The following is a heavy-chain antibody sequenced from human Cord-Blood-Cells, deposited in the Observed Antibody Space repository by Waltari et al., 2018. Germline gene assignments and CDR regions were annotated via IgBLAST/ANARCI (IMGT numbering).Heavy chain of an antibody. CDR1: GGPFTSFA. J-gene: IGHJ4*02. D-gene: IGHD1-26*01. Sequence: QVQLVQPGAEVKKPGSSVKVSCKASGGPFTSFAITWVRQAPGKGLDWMGGSIPIFGTANHAQKFQGGVTIHAHESESTAYMELGSLRSEDTAVDYCARDRVGATRDWGQGTLVTVSS. CDR2: SIPIFGTA. CDR3: ARDRVGATRD. V-gene: IGHV1-69*01.